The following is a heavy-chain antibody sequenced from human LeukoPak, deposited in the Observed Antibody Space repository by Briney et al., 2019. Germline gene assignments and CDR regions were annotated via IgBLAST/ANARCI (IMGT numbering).Heavy chain of an antibody. CDR3: ARGGRGSAAVVAPRSFDI. CDR1: GFTFRSYS. CDR2: TYTGGNS. J-gene: IGHJ3*02. D-gene: IGHD3-22*01. V-gene: IGHV3-53*01. Sequence: PGGSLRLSCAASGFTFRSYSMNWVRQAPGKGLEWVSVTYTGGNSYYADSVKGRFIISRDISKNTLYLQMNSLRAEDSALYYCARGGRGSAAVVAPRSFDIWGQGTMVTVSS.